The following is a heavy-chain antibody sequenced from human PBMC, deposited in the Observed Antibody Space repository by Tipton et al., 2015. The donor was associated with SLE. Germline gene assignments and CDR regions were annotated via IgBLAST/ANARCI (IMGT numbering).Heavy chain of an antibody. V-gene: IGHV4-59*12. CDR2: MFHSGIT. J-gene: IGHJ3*02. D-gene: IGHD3-22*01. CDR1: GDSIRSSY. Sequence: TLSLTCKVSGDSIRSSYWGWIRQPPGKGLEWIAYMFHSGITKYNPSLRSRVSTSVDTSKNQLSLKLSSVTAADTAVYYCARGVAHYYDTGSFDIWGQGTMVTVSS. CDR3: ARGVAHYYDTGSFDI.